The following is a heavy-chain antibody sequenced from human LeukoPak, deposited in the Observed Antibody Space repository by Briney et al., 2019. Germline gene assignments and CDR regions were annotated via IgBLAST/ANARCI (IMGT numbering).Heavy chain of an antibody. D-gene: IGHD3-9*01. Sequence: PGGSLRLPXAASGFTFSSYAMSWVRQAPGKGLEWVAAISGSGGSTYYADSVKGRFTISRDNSKNTLYLQMNSLRAEDTAVYYCAKDRSDIFDAFDIWGQGTMVTVSS. CDR3: AKDRSDIFDAFDI. CDR2: ISGSGGST. V-gene: IGHV3-23*01. CDR1: GFTFSSYA. J-gene: IGHJ3*02.